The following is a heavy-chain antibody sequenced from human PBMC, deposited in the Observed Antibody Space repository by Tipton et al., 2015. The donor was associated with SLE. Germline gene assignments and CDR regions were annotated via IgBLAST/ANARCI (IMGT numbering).Heavy chain of an antibody. CDR2: IYYSGST. D-gene: IGHD6-13*01. CDR1: GGSISSSSYY. CDR3: ARHSRAAAGTQLLDY. J-gene: IGHJ4*02. Sequence: TLSLTCTVSGGSISSSSYYWGWIRQPPGKGLEWFGSIYYSGSTYYNPSLKSRVTISVDTAKNQFSLKLSSVTAADTAVYYCARHSRAAAGTQLLDYWGQGTLVTVSS. V-gene: IGHV4-39*01.